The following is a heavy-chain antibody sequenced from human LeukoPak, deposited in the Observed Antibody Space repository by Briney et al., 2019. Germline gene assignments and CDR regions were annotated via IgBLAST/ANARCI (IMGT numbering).Heavy chain of an antibody. CDR1: GYSYISHW. Sequence: GKSLKSSCQGSGYSYISHWIAWVRQMPGKGLEWMGIVYPGDSNARYSPSFQGQVTISADKSTSTSYLQWGSLKASDTAIYFCARHVGFCSSTSCYPFYDSWGQGTLVTVSS. J-gene: IGHJ4*02. CDR2: VYPGDSNA. V-gene: IGHV5-51*01. D-gene: IGHD2-2*01. CDR3: ARHVGFCSSTSCYPFYDS.